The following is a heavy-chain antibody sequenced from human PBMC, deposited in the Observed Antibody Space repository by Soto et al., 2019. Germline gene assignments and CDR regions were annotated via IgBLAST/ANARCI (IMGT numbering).Heavy chain of an antibody. V-gene: IGHV5-10-1*01. Sequence: EESRKISCKGSGYSFTSYWIGWVRQMPGKGLEWMGRIDPSDSYTNYSPSSQGHVTISADKSISTAYLQWSSLKASDTAMYYCARLGYGDTTNRFSWFDPWGQGTLVTVSS. D-gene: IGHD4-17*01. CDR2: IDPSDSYT. CDR3: ARLGYGDTTNRFSWFDP. CDR1: GYSFTSYW. J-gene: IGHJ5*02.